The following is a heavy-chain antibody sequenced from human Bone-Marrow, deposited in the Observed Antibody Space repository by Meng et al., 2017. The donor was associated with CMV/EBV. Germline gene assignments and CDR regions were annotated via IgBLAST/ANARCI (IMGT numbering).Heavy chain of an antibody. Sequence: SETLSLTCAVYGGSFSGYYWSWIRQPPGKGLEWIGEINHSGSTNYNPSLKSRVTISVDTSKNQFSLKLSSVTAADTAVYYCARARPVALVPAARARYDYWGQGTLVTASS. V-gene: IGHV4-34*01. CDR1: GGSFSGYY. CDR2: INHSGST. D-gene: IGHD2-2*01. CDR3: ARARPVALVPAARARYDY. J-gene: IGHJ4*02.